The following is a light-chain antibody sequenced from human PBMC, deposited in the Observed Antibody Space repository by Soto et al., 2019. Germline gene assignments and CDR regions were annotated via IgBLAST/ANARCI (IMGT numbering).Light chain of an antibody. Sequence: QSVLTQPASVSGSPGQSITISCTGTSSDVGGYNHVSWYQHHPGKAPKLMIYEVSNRPSGVSNRFSGSKSGNTASLTISGLQADDEADYYCSSYSDTNICVFGTGTKVTVL. J-gene: IGLJ1*01. CDR3: SSYSDTNICV. CDR1: SSDVGGYNH. CDR2: EVS. V-gene: IGLV2-14*01.